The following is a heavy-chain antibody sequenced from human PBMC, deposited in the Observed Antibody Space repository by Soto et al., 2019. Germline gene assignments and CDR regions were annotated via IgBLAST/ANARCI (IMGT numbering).Heavy chain of an antibody. Sequence: QVQLQESGPGLVKPSQTLSLTCTVSGGSISSGGYYWSWIRKHPGKGLEWNGYIYYSVSTYYNPCLKSRVTISVDTSKNQFSLKLSSVTAADTAVYYCARGSVVVVASRPGGMDVWGQGTTVTVSS. CDR2: IYYSVST. D-gene: IGHD2-15*01. CDR1: GGSISSGGYY. J-gene: IGHJ6*02. V-gene: IGHV4-31*03. CDR3: ARGSVVVVASRPGGMDV.